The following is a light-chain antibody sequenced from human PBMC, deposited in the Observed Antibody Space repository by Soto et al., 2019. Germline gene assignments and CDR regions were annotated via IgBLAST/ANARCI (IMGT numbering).Light chain of an antibody. CDR2: KAS. J-gene: IGKJ1*01. CDR1: QNIDKY. CDR3: QQYARFPWT. V-gene: IGKV1-5*03. Sequence: IQMTQSPSTLSASVVDRVTITCRASQNIDKYLAWYQQKPGKVPKLLIFKASTLESGVPSRFSGSGSGTEFTLTISSPQAVDFATYYCQQYARFPWTFGLGDQGGYQ.